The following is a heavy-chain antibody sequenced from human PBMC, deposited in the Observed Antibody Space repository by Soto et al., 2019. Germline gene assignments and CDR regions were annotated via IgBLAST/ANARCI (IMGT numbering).Heavy chain of an antibody. CDR2: INPNSGGT. V-gene: IGHV1-2*02. J-gene: IGHJ6*02. CDR3: ARVKETDPALGMDV. Sequence: ASVKVSCKASGYTFTGYYMHWVRQAPGQGLEWMGWINPNSGGTNYAQKFQDRVTMTRDTSISTAYMELSRLRSDDTAVYYCARVKETDPALGMDVWGQGTTVTVSS. CDR1: GYTFTGYY.